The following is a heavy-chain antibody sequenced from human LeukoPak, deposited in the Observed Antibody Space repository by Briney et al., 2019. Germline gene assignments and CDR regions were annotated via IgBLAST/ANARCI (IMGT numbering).Heavy chain of an antibody. CDR2: ISYDGSNK. J-gene: IGHJ4*02. Sequence: GGSLRLSCAASGFTFSSYAMHWVRQAPGKGLEWVAVISYDGSNKYYADSVKGRFTISRDNSKNTLYLQMNSLRAEDTAVYYCAREGIVGATAYFDYWGQGTLVIVSS. D-gene: IGHD1-26*01. V-gene: IGHV3-30*04. CDR1: GFTFSSYA. CDR3: AREGIVGATAYFDY.